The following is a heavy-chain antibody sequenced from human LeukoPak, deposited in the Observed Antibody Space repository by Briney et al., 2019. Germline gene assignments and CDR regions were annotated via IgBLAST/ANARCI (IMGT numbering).Heavy chain of an antibody. J-gene: IGHJ4*02. CDR1: GFTFSSYG. D-gene: IGHD3-10*01. CDR2: IWYDGSNK. V-gene: IGHV3-33*01. Sequence: GRSLRLSWAASGFTFSSYGMRWVRQAPGKGLEWVAAIWYDGSNKYYADSVKGRFTISRDNSKNTLYLQMNSLRAEDTAVYYCARASGSGGFDYWGQGTLVTVSS. CDR3: ARASGSGGFDY.